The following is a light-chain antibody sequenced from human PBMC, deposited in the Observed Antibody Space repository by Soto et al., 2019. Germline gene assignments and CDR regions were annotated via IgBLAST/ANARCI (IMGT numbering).Light chain of an antibody. CDR3: QQYNNWPPIT. V-gene: IGKV3-15*01. CDR2: DAS. CDR1: QSVSSN. J-gene: IGKJ5*01. Sequence: EIVMTQSPATLSVSPGERATLSCRASQSVSSNLAWYQQKPGQAPRLLIYDASTRATGIPARFSSSGAGTAFTLTISSLQAEDSAVYHCQQYNNWPPITFGQGTRLEIK.